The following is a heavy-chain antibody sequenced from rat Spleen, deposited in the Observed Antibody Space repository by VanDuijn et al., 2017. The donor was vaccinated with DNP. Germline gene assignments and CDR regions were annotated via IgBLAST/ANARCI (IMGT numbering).Heavy chain of an antibody. V-gene: IGHV5-7*01. D-gene: IGHD1-4*01. CDR3: ARHVPRKALDY. CDR2: ISYDGSST. Sequence: EVRLVESGGGLVQPGRSLKLSCAASGFTFSDYNMAWVRQAPKKGLEWVATISYDGSSTYYRDSVKGRFTISKDYANSSLYLQMNSLKSEDTATYYCARHVPRKALDYWGQGVMVTVSS. CDR1: GFTFSDYN. J-gene: IGHJ2*01.